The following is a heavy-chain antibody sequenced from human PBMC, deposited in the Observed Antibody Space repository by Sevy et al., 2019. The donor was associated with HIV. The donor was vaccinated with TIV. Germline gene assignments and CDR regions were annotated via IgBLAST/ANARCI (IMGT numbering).Heavy chain of an antibody. J-gene: IGHJ4*02. V-gene: IGHV3-23*01. D-gene: IGHD3-22*01. CDR1: GFTFSSYA. CDR2: VRPSGDNT. Sequence: GGSLRLSCAASGFTFSSYAMSWVRQAPVKGLEWVSTVRPSGDNTYYVDSVKGRFTISRDNSKNTLYLQMNRLRAEDTAVYFCVKGGRYYDNGGYSPFDYWGQGTLVTVSS. CDR3: VKGGRYYDNGGYSPFDY.